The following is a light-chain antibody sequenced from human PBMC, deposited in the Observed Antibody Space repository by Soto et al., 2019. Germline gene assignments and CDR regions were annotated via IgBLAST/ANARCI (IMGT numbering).Light chain of an antibody. J-gene: IGKJ4*01. CDR3: QQYDNFPLT. V-gene: IGKV1-33*01. Sequence: IQMTQSPSSLSASVGDRVTITCQASQDINKYLNWYQQKPGKAPKLLIYDASNLETGVPSRFSGSGSGTDFTFTISSLQPGDIATYYGQQYDNFPLTFGGGTKVEIK. CDR1: QDINKY. CDR2: DAS.